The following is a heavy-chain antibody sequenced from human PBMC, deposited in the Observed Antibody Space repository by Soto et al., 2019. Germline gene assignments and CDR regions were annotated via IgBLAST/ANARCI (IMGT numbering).Heavy chain of an antibody. CDR2: IIPIFGTA. CDR1: GGTFSSDA. V-gene: IGHV1-69*06. D-gene: IGHD3-16*02. J-gene: IGHJ6*02. CDR3: ARVYRHVVIPSYYSGMDV. Sequence: GASVKVSCKASGGTFSSDAISWVRQAPGQGLEWMGGIIPIFGTANYAQKFQGRVTITADKSTSTAYMELSSLRSEDTAVYYCARVYRHVVIPSYYSGMDVWCPGTTVTVSS.